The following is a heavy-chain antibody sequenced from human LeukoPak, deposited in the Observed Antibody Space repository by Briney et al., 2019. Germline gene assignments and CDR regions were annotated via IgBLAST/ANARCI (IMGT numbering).Heavy chain of an antibody. CDR2: ISWNSGSI. D-gene: IGHD6-13*01. CDR3: AKDIAAAGTGAFDI. J-gene: IGHJ3*02. CDR1: GFTFDDYA. Sequence: GGSLRLSCAASGFTFDDYAMHWVRQAPGKGLEWVSGISWNSGSIGYADSVKGRFTISRDNAKNSLYLQMNSLRAEDMALYYCAKDIAAAGTGAFDIWGQGTMVTVSS. V-gene: IGHV3-9*03.